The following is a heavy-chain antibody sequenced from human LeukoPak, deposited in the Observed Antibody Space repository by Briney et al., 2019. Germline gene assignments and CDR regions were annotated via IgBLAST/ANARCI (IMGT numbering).Heavy chain of an antibody. V-gene: IGHV3-7*01. Sequence: GGSLRLSCAASGFTFSSYWMSWVRQAPGKGLEWVANIKQDGSEKYYVDSVKGRFTISRDNSKNSLYLQMNSLRAEDTAVYYCARGLRDSGRSGVGHYWGQGTLVTVSS. CDR3: ARGLRDSGRSGVGHY. D-gene: IGHD2-15*01. J-gene: IGHJ4*02. CDR1: GFTFSSYW. CDR2: IKQDGSEK.